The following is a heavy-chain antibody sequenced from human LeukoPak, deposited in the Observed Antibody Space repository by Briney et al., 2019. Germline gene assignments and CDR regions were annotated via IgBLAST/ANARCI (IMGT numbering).Heavy chain of an antibody. V-gene: IGHV1-69*13. CDR1: GGTFSSYA. D-gene: IGHD2-2*01. CDR2: IIPIFGTA. J-gene: IGHJ5*02. Sequence: SVKVSCKASGGTFSSYAISWVRQAPGQGLGWMGGIIPIFGTANYAQKFQGRVTITADESTSTAYMELSSLRSEDTAVYYCAREWGRREGRIVVVLAAPFDPWGQGTLVTVSS. CDR3: AREWGRREGRIVVVLAAPFDP.